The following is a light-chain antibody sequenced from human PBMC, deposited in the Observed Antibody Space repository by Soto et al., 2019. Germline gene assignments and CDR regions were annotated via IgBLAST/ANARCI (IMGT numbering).Light chain of an antibody. CDR2: AAS. Sequence: DIQMTQSPSSLSASVGDRVTITCRASQGISPYLAWYQQKPGKVPKLLIYAASSLYSGVPSRFSGSGSGTDFTLTISNLQPEDVATYYCQNYNYALGTVGPGPKVDLK. CDR1: QGISPY. V-gene: IGKV1-27*01. J-gene: IGKJ3*01. CDR3: QNYNYALGT.